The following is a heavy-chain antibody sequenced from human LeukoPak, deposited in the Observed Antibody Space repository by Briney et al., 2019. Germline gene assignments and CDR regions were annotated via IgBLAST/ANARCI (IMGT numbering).Heavy chain of an antibody. CDR1: GYTFTSYD. CDR2: MNPNSGNT. Sequence: GASVKVSCKASGYTFTSYDINWVRQATGQGLEWMGWMNPNSGNTGYAQNFQGRVTMTRNTSISTAYMELSSLRSEDTAVYYCARCRKGYCSSTSCRRTYYMGVWGKGTTVTISS. D-gene: IGHD2-2*01. J-gene: IGHJ6*03. V-gene: IGHV1-8*01. CDR3: ARCRKGYCSSTSCRRTYYMGV.